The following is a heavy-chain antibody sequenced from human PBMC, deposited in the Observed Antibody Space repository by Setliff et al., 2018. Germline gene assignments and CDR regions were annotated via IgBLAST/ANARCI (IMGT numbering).Heavy chain of an antibody. Sequence: ASVKVSCKVSGYTLTELSMHWVRQAPGKGLEWMGGFDPEDGETIYAQKFQGRVTMTEDTSTDTAYMELSSLRSEDTAVYYCATLAFTYYYDSSGYYPHDYWGQGTLVNVSS. J-gene: IGHJ4*02. V-gene: IGHV1-24*01. D-gene: IGHD3-22*01. CDR3: ATLAFTYYYDSSGYYPHDY. CDR2: FDPEDGET. CDR1: GYTLTELS.